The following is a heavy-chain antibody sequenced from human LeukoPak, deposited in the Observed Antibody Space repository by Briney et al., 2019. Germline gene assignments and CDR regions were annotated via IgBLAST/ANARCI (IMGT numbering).Heavy chain of an antibody. Sequence: PGGSLRLSCAASGFTFDDYGMSWVRQAPGKGLEWVSGINWNGGSTGYADSVKGRFTISRDNAKNSLYRQMNSLRAEDTALYYCARVNNWNDGGYFDYWGQGTLVTVSS. CDR3: ARVNNWNDGGYFDY. CDR1: GFTFDDYG. V-gene: IGHV3-20*04. J-gene: IGHJ4*02. D-gene: IGHD1-1*01. CDR2: INWNGGST.